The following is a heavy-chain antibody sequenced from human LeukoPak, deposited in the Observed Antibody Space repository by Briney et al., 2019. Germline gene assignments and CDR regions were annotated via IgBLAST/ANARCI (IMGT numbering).Heavy chain of an antibody. CDR1: GGSITGDY. Sequence: SETLSLTCTVSGGSITGDYWTWMRQSPGEGLEWIGYVRSSGDTKYSPSLQSRVIMSVDTSKNQFSLRLSSVTAADTAVYYCATESRDGYNYNYWGQGTLVTVSS. D-gene: IGHD5-24*01. CDR2: VRSSGDT. V-gene: IGHV4-59*01. CDR3: ATESRDGYNYNY. J-gene: IGHJ4*02.